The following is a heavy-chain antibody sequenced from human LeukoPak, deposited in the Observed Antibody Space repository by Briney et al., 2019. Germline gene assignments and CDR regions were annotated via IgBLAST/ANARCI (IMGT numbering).Heavy chain of an antibody. CDR3: ARNKRATQYYFDY. V-gene: IGHV3-48*04. CDR2: VSDGSTPT. J-gene: IGHJ4*02. Sequence: PGGSLRLSCAVSGFSYSGHSMNWVRQAPGRELEWVAFVSDGSTPTYYADSVRGRFTISRDNAENSLYQQMNSLRAEDTAVYYCARNKRATQYYFDYWGQGTLVTVSS. CDR1: GFSYSGHS.